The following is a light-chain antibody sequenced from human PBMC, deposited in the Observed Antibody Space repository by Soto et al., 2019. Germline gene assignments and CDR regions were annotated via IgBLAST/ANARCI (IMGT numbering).Light chain of an antibody. CDR2: AAS. Sequence: DIQMTQSPSSLSASVGDRVTITCRASQGISGYLSWYQQKPGKAPKLLIYAASRRATGIPDRFSGSGSATEYTLTISRLEPEDFAVYYCQQQGTFGQGTKLEIK. CDR1: QGISGY. CDR3: QQQGT. J-gene: IGKJ2*01. V-gene: IGKV1-39*01.